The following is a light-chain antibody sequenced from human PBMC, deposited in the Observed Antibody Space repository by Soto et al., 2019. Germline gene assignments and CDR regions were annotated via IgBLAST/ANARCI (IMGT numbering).Light chain of an antibody. V-gene: IGKV1-5*03. CDR3: QQYNSYPIT. CDR2: KAS. CDR1: QSISSW. J-gene: IGKJ5*01. Sequence: DIRMTQSPSTLSASVGDRVTITCRASQSISSWLAWYQQKPGKAPKHLIYKASSLESGVPSRFSGSGSGTEFTLTISSLQPDDFATYYCQQYNSYPITFGQGTRLEIK.